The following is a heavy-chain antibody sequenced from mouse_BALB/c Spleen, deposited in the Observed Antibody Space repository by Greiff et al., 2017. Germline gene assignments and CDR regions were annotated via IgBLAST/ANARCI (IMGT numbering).Heavy chain of an antibody. CDR2: ISDGGSYT. D-gene: IGHD2-3*01. J-gene: IGHJ3*01. CDR3: ARHRDDGYPWFAY. CDR1: GFTFSDYY. Sequence: EVQRVESGGGLVKPGGSLKLSCAASGFTFSDYYMYWVRQTPEKRLEWVATISDGGSYTYYPDSVKGRFTISRDNAKNNLYLQMSSLKSEDTAMYYCARHRDDGYPWFAYWGQGTLVTVSA. V-gene: IGHV5-4*02.